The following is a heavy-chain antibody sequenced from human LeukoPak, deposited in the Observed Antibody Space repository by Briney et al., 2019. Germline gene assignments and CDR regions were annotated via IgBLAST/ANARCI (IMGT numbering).Heavy chain of an antibody. J-gene: IGHJ3*02. CDR3: ARVGEAIAVAGNDAFDI. CDR1: GFTFSSYW. D-gene: IGHD6-19*01. Sequence: GGSLRLSCAASGFTFSSYWMHWVRQAPGKGLGWVSRINSDGSSTSYADYVKCRFTIARDNAKNTLYLQMNSLRAEDTAVYYCARVGEAIAVAGNDAFDIWGQGTMVTVSS. CDR2: INSDGSST. V-gene: IGHV3-74*01.